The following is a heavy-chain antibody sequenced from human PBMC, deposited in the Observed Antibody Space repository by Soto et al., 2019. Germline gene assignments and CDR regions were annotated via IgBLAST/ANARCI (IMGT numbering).Heavy chain of an antibody. Sequence: QVQLQESGPGLVKPSQTLSLTCTLSGASISSSGYYWSWIRLHPGEGLEWIGYIYYRGTTYFNPSLKSXXTXSXXTYKKEFSLTLTSVTAADTAVYYCARATESHSFDYWGRGILVTVTS. CDR3: ARATESHSFDY. V-gene: IGHV4-31*03. J-gene: IGHJ4*02. CDR1: GASISSSGYY. CDR2: IYYRGTT.